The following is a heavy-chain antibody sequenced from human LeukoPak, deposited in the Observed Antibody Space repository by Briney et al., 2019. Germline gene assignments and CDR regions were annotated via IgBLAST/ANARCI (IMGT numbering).Heavy chain of an antibody. CDR1: GFTFSDYY. D-gene: IGHD3-22*01. Sequence: GGSLRLSCAASGFTFSDYYMSWIRQAPGKGLEWVSYISSSSSYTNYADSVKGRFTISRDNAKNSLYLQMNSLRAEDTAVYYFARWAGGRYYYEGSGYYIDYWGQGTLVTVSS. CDR2: ISSSSSYT. J-gene: IGHJ4*02. V-gene: IGHV3-11*06. CDR3: ARWAGGRYYYEGSGYYIDY.